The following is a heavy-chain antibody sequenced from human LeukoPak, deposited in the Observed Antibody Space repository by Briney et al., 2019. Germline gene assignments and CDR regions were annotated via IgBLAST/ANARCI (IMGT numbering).Heavy chain of an antibody. J-gene: IGHJ5*02. D-gene: IGHD3-3*01. CDR2: ISGSGGST. V-gene: IGHV3-23*01. CDR1: GFTFSIYA. CDR3: AKEGEEGSYDFSLFDP. Sequence: GGSLRLSCAASGFTFSIYAMSWVRQAPGKGLEWVSAISGSGGSTYYADSVKGRFTISRDNSKNTLYLQMNSLRAEDTAVYYCAKEGEEGSYDFSLFDPWGQGTLVTVSS.